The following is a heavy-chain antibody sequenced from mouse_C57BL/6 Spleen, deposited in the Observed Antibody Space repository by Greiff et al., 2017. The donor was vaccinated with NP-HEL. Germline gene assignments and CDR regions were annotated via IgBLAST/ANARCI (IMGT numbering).Heavy chain of an antibody. Sequence: QVHVKQSGAELARPGASVKLSCKASGYTFTSYGISWVKQRTGQGLEWIGEIYPRSGNTYYNEKFKGKATLTADKSSSTAYMELRSLTSEDSAVYFCARSSYDYDPDYWGQGTTLTVSS. J-gene: IGHJ2*01. CDR2: IYPRSGNT. CDR1: GYTFTSYG. V-gene: IGHV1-81*01. CDR3: ARSSYDYDPDY. D-gene: IGHD2-4*01.